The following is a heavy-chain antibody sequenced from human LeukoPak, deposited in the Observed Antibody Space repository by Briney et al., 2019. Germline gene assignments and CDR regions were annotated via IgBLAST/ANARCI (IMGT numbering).Heavy chain of an antibody. J-gene: IGHJ3*02. CDR1: GYTFTSYG. CDR2: ISAYNGNT. V-gene: IGHV1-18*01. D-gene: IGHD1-1*01. Sequence: ASVKVSRKASGYTFTSYGISWVRQAPGQGLEWMGWISAYNGNTNYAQKVQGRVTMTTDTSTSTAYMELRSLRSDDTAVYYCARDPRSRQPSYDAFDIWGQGTMVTVSS. CDR3: ARDPRSRQPSYDAFDI.